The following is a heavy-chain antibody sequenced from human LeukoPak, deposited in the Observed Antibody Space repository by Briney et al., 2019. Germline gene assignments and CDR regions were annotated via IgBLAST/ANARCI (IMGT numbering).Heavy chain of an antibody. CDR3: ARHTASPVAGHDAFDV. CDR1: GYIFTTYW. J-gene: IGHJ3*01. Sequence: GESLKISCEASGYIFTTYWIGWVRQKPGEGLEWMGIVYPVDYRTKYSPSFQGQVTISADKSISTAYLQWSSLEASDTAIYYCARHTASPVAGHDAFDVWGQGTLVTVSS. V-gene: IGHV5-51*01. CDR2: VYPVDYRT. D-gene: IGHD6-19*01.